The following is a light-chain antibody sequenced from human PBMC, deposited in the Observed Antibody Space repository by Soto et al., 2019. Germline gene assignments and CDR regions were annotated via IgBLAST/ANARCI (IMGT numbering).Light chain of an antibody. CDR1: QSVNSN. Sequence: EILMTQSPATLSGSPGERATLSCRASQSVNSNLAWYQQKPGQAPRLLIYRASTRATGIPARLSGSGYGTDFTITISGMKSEDFEVYYCQQYNNWPRTFGHGTKVDIK. CDR3: QQYNNWPRT. J-gene: IGKJ1*01. V-gene: IGKV3-15*01. CDR2: RAS.